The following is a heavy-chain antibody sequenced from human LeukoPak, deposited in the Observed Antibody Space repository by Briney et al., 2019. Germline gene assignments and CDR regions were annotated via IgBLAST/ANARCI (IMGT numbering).Heavy chain of an antibody. CDR1: GFTFSSYA. CDR2: ISYGGSNK. Sequence: PGGSLRLSCAASGFTFSSYAMHWVRQAPGKGLEWVAVISYGGSNKYYADSVKGRFTISRDNSKNTLYLQMNSLRAEDTAVYYCARDICSSTSCRFDYWGQGTLVTVSS. D-gene: IGHD2-2*01. V-gene: IGHV3-30*01. CDR3: ARDICSSTSCRFDY. J-gene: IGHJ4*02.